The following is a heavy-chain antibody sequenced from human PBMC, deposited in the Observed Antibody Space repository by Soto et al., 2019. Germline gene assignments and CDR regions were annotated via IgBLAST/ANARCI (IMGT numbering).Heavy chain of an antibody. Sequence: DVQLLESGGSLVQPGGSLRLSCAASGFTFSSYDMRWVRQAPGKGLEWVSGISGSGGNTYYADSVKGRFTITRDNSKKTVFLKMNSLRGEDTAIYYCAKPAYVSGTYYNVLGYWGQGTLVTVSS. D-gene: IGHD3-10*01. CDR2: ISGSGGNT. CDR1: GFTFSSYD. J-gene: IGHJ4*02. V-gene: IGHV3-23*01. CDR3: AKPAYVSGTYYNVLGY.